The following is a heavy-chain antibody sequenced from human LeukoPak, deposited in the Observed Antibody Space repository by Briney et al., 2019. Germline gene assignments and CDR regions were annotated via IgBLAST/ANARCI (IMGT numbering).Heavy chain of an antibody. V-gene: IGHV1-69*06. Sequence: SVRVSCKGSGGTFISYAISWVRQAPGQGGERVGGIIAIFGTANYTQRFQGGVTISAEKHTRTAYMELSRVRDGDTAVYYCARGPPYDYVRGMDRSSSYFVYWGQGTLVTVSS. J-gene: IGHJ4*02. CDR1: GGTFISYA. D-gene: IGHD3-16*01. CDR3: ARGPPYDYVRGMDRSSSYFVY. CDR2: IIAIFGTA.